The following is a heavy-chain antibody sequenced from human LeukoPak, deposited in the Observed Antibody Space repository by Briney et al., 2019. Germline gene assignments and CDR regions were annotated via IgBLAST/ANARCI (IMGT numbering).Heavy chain of an antibody. J-gene: IGHJ4*02. CDR2: INYSGST. CDR3: ARGGYCSGGSCYGGPFDY. D-gene: IGHD2-15*01. Sequence: PSETLSLTCTVSGGSISSYYWSWIRQPPGKGLEWIGYINYSGSTNYNPSLKSRVTISVDTSKNQFPLKLSSVTAADTAVYYCARGGYCSGGSCYGGPFDYWGQGTLVTVSS. V-gene: IGHV4-59*01. CDR1: GGSISSYY.